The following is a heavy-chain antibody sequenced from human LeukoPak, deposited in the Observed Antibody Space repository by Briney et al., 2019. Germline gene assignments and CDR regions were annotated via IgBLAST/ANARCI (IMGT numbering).Heavy chain of an antibody. J-gene: IGHJ4*02. CDR2: ISDDGNNQ. CDR1: GFTFSIYT. V-gene: IGHV3-30-3*01. CDR3: ARSPLRGTGANYFDY. Sequence: GGSLRLSCAASGFTFSIYTMHWVRQAPGKGLEWVAVISDDGNNQYYPDSVQGRFTISRDNSKNTLSLQVNSPRADDTAGYYFARSPLRGTGANYFDYWGRGTLVTVSS. D-gene: IGHD3-10*01.